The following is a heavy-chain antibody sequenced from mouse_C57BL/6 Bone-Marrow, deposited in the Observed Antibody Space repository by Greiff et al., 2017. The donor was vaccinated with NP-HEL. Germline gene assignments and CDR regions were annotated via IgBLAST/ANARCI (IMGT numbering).Heavy chain of an antibody. V-gene: IGHV10-1*01. CDR1: GFSFNTYA. CDR3: VGEGYYDTPGG. Sequence: EVMLVESGGGLVQPKGSLTLSCAASGFSFNTYAMNWVRQAPGKGLEWVARIRSKSNNYATYYADSVKDRFNIYRDDSESMLYLQMNNLKTEDTAMYYCVGEGYYDTPGGWGQGTTLTVSS. D-gene: IGHD2-4*01. J-gene: IGHJ2*01. CDR2: IRSKSNNYAT.